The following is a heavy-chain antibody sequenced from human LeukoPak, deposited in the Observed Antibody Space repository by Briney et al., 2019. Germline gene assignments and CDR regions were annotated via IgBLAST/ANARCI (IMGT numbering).Heavy chain of an antibody. V-gene: IGHV4-34*01. D-gene: IGHD3-10*01. CDR3: ARDVGYASHGGDY. Sequence: PSETLSLTCAVYGGSFSGYYWSWIRQAPGKGLEWIGEINLSGSTTYNPSLKSRVTISVDTSKNQFSLKLNSVTAADTAVYYCARDVGYASHGGDYWGQGTLVTVSS. CDR2: INLSGST. J-gene: IGHJ4*02. CDR1: GGSFSGYY.